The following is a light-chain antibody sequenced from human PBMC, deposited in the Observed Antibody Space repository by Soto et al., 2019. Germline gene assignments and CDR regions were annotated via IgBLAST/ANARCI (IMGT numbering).Light chain of an antibody. Sequence: DIQITQSPSSLSASVGERVTIACRASQTISNYLNWYQQKPGQAPKILISAASSLQSGVPSRFSGSGSGTDFTLIISSLQPEECATDDGQQTYSAPRTFGQGTKVDIK. J-gene: IGKJ1*01. CDR3: QQTYSAPRT. CDR1: QTISNY. V-gene: IGKV1-39*01. CDR2: AAS.